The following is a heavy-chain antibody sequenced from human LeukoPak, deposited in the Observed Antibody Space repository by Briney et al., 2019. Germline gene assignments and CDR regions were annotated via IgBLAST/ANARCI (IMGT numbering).Heavy chain of an antibody. J-gene: IGHJ5*02. Sequence: ASVKVSCKASGYTFTSYAMHWVRQAPGQRLEWMGWINAGNGNTKYSQKFQGRVTMTTDTSTSTAYMELRSLRSDDTAVYYCARASGHHYNWFDPWGQGTLVTVSS. CDR2: INAGNGNT. V-gene: IGHV1-3*01. CDR1: GYTFTSYA. D-gene: IGHD1-1*01. CDR3: ARASGHHYNWFDP.